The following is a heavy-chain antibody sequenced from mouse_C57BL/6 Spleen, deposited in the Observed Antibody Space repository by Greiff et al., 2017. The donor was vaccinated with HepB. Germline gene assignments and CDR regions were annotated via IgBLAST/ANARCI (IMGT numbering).Heavy chain of an antibody. CDR1: GFNIKDDY. J-gene: IGHJ3*01. Sequence: EVQRVESGAELVRPGASVKLSCTASGFNIKDDYMHWVKQRPEQGLEWIGWIDPENGDTEYASKFQGKATITADTSSNTAYLQLSSLTSEDTAVYYCTTWGDSGFAYWGQGTLVTVSA. CDR2: IDPENGDT. D-gene: IGHD3-1*01. V-gene: IGHV14-4*01. CDR3: TTWGDSGFAY.